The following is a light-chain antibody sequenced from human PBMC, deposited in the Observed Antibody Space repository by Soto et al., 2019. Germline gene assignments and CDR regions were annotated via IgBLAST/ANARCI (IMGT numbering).Light chain of an antibody. J-gene: IGKJ1*01. CDR2: KAS. CDR1: QSISSW. V-gene: IGKV1-5*03. CDR3: QQYNSYPRT. Sequence: DIYLTQSCSTLSASVEDRVTITCRASQSISSWLAWYQQKPGKAPKLLIYKASSLESGVPSRFSGSGSGTEFSLTISSLQTDDFATYYCQQYNSYPRTFGQGTKVDIK.